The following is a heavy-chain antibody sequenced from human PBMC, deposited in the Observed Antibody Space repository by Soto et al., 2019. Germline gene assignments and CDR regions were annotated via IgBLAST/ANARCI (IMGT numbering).Heavy chain of an antibody. CDR2: ISSSSSYI. Sequence: EVQLVESGGGLVKPGGSLRLSCAASGFTFSSYSMNWVRQAPGKGLEWVSSISSSSSYIYYADSVKGRFTISRDNAKNSLDLQMNSLRAEDTAVYYCARDWRYSSSCDYLGQGTLVTVSS. V-gene: IGHV3-21*01. CDR3: ARDWRYSSSCDY. D-gene: IGHD6-6*01. CDR1: GFTFSSYS. J-gene: IGHJ4*02.